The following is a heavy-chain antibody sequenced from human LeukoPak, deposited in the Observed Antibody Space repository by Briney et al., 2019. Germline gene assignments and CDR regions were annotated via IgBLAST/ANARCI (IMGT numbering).Heavy chain of an antibody. J-gene: IGHJ5*02. Sequence: GASVKVSCKASGNTFTSYYIHWVRQAPGQGLEWMGIINPSSGSTNYAQKFQGRVTMTRDTSTSTVYMELSSLRSEDTAVYYCAVAVAGHWFDPWGQGTLVTVSS. CDR3: AVAVAGHWFDP. V-gene: IGHV1-46*01. CDR2: INPSSGST. CDR1: GNTFTSYY. D-gene: IGHD6-19*01.